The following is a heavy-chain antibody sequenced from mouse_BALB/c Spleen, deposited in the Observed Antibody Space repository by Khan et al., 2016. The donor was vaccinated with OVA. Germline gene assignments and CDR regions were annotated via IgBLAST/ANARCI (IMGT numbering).Heavy chain of an antibody. CDR1: GYTFSSYW. CDR2: ILPGSDSP. CDR3: ARQEGGYFSWFAY. V-gene: IGHV1-9*01. Sequence: QVQLQQPGTELLKPGASVKISCKATGYTFSSYWIEWIKQRTGHGLEWIGEILPGSDSPNYNERFLGKATFTADTSSNTAYMQLSSLTSEDSAVEYCARQEGGYFSWFAYWGQGTLVTVSA. J-gene: IGHJ3*01. D-gene: IGHD2-3*01.